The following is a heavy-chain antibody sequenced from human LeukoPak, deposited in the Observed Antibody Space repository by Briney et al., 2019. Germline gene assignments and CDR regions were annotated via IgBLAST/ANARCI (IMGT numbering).Heavy chain of an antibody. Sequence: PSETLSLTCSVSGGSISSYYWSWIRQPPGKGLEWIGYSHNSGSTNYNPSLKSRVTISVDTSKNQFSLKLSSVTAADTAVYYCASPGRVTHFDYWGQGTLVTVSS. J-gene: IGHJ4*02. D-gene: IGHD2-21*02. CDR2: SHNSGST. V-gene: IGHV4-59*08. CDR3: ASPGRVTHFDY. CDR1: GGSISSYY.